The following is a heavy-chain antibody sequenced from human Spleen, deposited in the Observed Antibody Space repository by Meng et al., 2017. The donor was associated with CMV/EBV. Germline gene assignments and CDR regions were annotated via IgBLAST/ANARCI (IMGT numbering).Heavy chain of an antibody. D-gene: IGHD3-22*01. CDR1: GYSFTSYW. Sequence: ESLKISCQGSGYSFTSYWIAWVRQMPGKGLEWMGIIYPGDSDTRYNPPFQGQVTMAADKSISTAYLQWSSLKASDTAMYYCARQAYSYDSRDYYGDYFDYWGQGTLVTVSS. CDR2: IYPGDSDT. CDR3: ARQAYSYDSRDYYGDYFDY. J-gene: IGHJ4*02. V-gene: IGHV5-51*01.